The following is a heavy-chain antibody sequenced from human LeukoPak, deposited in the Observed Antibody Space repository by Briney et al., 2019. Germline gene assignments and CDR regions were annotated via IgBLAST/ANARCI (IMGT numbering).Heavy chain of an antibody. CDR1: GYTFTGFY. CDR2: INPDSGGT. Sequence: ASVKVSCKTSGYTFTGFYMHWVRQAPGQGLEWMGWINPDSGGTNYAQKFQGRVTMTRDTSSRIVYMELSRLRSDDTAVFYCARGGTYCSSNTCPDYWGQGTLVTVSS. V-gene: IGHV1-2*02. CDR3: ARGGTYCSSNTCPDY. J-gene: IGHJ4*02. D-gene: IGHD2-2*01.